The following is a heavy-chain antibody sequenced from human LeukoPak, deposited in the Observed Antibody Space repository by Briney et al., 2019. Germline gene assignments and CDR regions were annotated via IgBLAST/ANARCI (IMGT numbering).Heavy chain of an antibody. J-gene: IGHJ4*02. CDR1: GYTSTSYD. CDR2: MNPNSGNT. D-gene: IGHD3-10*01. V-gene: IGHV1-8*01. CDR3: ARGITMVRGVILGY. Sequence: ASVKVSCKASGYTSTSYDINWVRQATGQGLEWMGWMNPNSGNTGYAQKFQGRVTMTRNTSISTAYMELSSLRSEDTAVYYCARGITMVRGVILGYWGQGTLVTVSS.